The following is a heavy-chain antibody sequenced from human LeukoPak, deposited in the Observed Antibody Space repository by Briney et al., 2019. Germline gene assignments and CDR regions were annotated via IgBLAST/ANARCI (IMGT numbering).Heavy chain of an antibody. Sequence: PSETLSLTCTVSGGSISSSSYYWGWIRQPPGKGLEWIGSIYYSGSTYYNPSLKSRVTISVDTSKNQFSLKLSSVTAADTAVYYCASLSSGWYSFDYWGQGTLVTVSS. CDR2: IYYSGST. CDR3: ASLSSGWYSFDY. D-gene: IGHD6-19*01. V-gene: IGHV4-39*01. J-gene: IGHJ4*02. CDR1: GGSISSSSYY.